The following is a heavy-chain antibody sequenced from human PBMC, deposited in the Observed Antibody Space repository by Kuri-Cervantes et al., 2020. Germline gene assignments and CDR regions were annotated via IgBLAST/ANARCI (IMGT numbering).Heavy chain of an antibody. V-gene: IGHV3-30-3*01. CDR2: ISYDGSNK. J-gene: IGHJ3*02. CDR3: ARDKVWFGELLDGAFDI. D-gene: IGHD3-10*01. Sequence: GGSLRLSCAASGFTFSNYWMSWVRQAPGKGLEWVAVISYDGSNKYYADSVKGRFTISRDNSKNTLYLQMNSLRAEDTAVYYCARDKVWFGELLDGAFDIWGQGTMVTVSS. CDR1: GFTFSNYW.